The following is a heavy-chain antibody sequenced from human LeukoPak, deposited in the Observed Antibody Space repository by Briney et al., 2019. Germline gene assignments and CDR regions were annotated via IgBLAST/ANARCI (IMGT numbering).Heavy chain of an antibody. D-gene: IGHD6-13*01. Sequence: GGSLRLSCAASGFTVSSNYVSWVRQAPGKGLEWVSVIYSGGSTYYADSVKGRFTISRDNSKNTLYLQMNSLRAEDTAVYYCARSKSIAAADPLDYWGQGTLVTVSS. V-gene: IGHV3-66*01. CDR1: GFTVSSNY. J-gene: IGHJ4*02. CDR2: IYSGGST. CDR3: ARSKSIAAADPLDY.